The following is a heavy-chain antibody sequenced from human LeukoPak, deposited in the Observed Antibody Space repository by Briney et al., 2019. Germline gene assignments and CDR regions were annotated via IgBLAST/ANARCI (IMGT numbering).Heavy chain of an antibody. CDR1: GGTFSSYA. CDR2: IIPILGIA. V-gene: IGHV1-69*04. J-gene: IGHJ6*02. Sequence: GSSVKVSCKASGGTFSSYAISWVRQAPGQGLEWMGRIIPILGIANYAQKFQGRVTITADKSTSTAYMELSSLRSEDTAVYYCARGPVVVAATTYYYGMDVWGQGTTVTVSS. CDR3: ARGPVVVAATTYYYGMDV. D-gene: IGHD2-15*01.